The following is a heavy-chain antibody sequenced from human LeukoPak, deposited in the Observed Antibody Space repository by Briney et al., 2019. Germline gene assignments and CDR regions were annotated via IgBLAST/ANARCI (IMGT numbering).Heavy chain of an antibody. CDR2: ISSSSTI. CDR1: GFTFSNYD. J-gene: IGHJ1*01. Sequence: QPGGSLRLPCAASGFTFSNYDMNWVRQAPGRGLEWISYISSSSTIYYADSVKGRFTISRDNAKNSLYLQMNSLRDEDTAMYYCARDLGHWGQGTLVTVSS. V-gene: IGHV3-48*02. CDR3: ARDLGH.